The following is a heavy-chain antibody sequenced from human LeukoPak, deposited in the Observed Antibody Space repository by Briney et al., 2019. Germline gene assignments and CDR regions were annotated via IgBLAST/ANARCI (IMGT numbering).Heavy chain of an antibody. V-gene: IGHV1-69*13. Sequence: GASVKVSCKASGGTFSSYAISWVRQAPGQGLEWMGGIIPIFGTANYAQKFQGRVTITADESTSTAYMELSSLRSEDTAVYYCARESRASTYYYGSGNYYFDYWGQGTLVTVSS. J-gene: IGHJ4*02. CDR3: ARESRASTYYYGSGNYYFDY. CDR2: IIPIFGTA. D-gene: IGHD3-10*01. CDR1: GGTFSSYA.